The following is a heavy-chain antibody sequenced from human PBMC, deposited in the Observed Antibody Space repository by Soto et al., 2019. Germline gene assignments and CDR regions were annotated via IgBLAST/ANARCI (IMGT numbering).Heavy chain of an antibody. CDR3: ARAGAALVRGSIGGFDY. J-gene: IGHJ4*02. D-gene: IGHD3-10*01. Sequence: QVHLQQWGAGLLKPSETLSLTCAVNGGAFNGYYWTWIRQSPGKGLQWIGEINHSGTVDYNPSLKSRVTFSIDTSKNQFSLTLTSVTAADTAGYYCARAGAALVRGSIGGFDYWGQGTLVTVSS. V-gene: IGHV4-34*01. CDR2: INHSGTV. CDR1: GGAFNGYY.